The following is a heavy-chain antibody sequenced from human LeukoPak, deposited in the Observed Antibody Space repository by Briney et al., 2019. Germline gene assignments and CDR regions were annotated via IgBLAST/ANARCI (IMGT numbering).Heavy chain of an antibody. J-gene: IGHJ4*02. CDR3: ARDGGDGYNFYY. CDR1: GYTISGYY. CDR2: INPNGGVT. Sequence: EASVTVSCTASGYTISGYYMHWLRQPPGQGLEWMGWINPNGGVTNYAQKFQGRVTMTRDTSISTAYMELSRLRSDDTAVYYCARDGGDGYNFYYWGQGTLVTVSS. V-gene: IGHV1-2*02. D-gene: IGHD5-24*01.